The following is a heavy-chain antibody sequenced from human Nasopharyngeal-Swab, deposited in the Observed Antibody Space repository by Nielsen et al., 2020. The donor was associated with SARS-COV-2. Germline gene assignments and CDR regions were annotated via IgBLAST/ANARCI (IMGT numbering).Heavy chain of an antibody. CDR1: GGSIGSGGYY. V-gene: IGHV4-31*03. CDR2: IYYSGST. J-gene: IGHJ3*02. D-gene: IGHD1-26*01. Sequence: LSLTCTVSGGSIGSGGYYWSWIRQHPGKGLEWIGYIYYSGSTYYNPSLKSRVTISVDTSKNQFSLKLSSVTAADTAVYYCATHGADSGSYRDAFDIWGQGTMVTVSS. CDR3: ATHGADSGSYRDAFDI.